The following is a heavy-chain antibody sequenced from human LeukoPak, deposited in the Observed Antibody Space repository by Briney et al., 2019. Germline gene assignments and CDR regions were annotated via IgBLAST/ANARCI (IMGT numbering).Heavy chain of an antibody. D-gene: IGHD5-18*01. CDR2: LNSDGSSS. CDR3: VRVRMNIYGFDY. CDR1: GFTFSIYC. V-gene: IGHV3-74*01. Sequence: GGSLRLSCAASGFTFSIYCMHWVRQVPGKGLVWVSHLNSDGSSSNYADSVKGRFTISTDNPKNTLYLQMNSLRAEDTAVYYCVRVRMNIYGFDYWGQGTLVTVSS. J-gene: IGHJ4*02.